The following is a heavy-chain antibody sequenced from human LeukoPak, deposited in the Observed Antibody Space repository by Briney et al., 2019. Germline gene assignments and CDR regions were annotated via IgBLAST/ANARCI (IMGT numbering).Heavy chain of an antibody. Sequence: TGGSLRLSCAASGFTFSDYYMIWIRQAPGKGLEWVSYITGSSTYTNYADSVKGRFTISRDNAKNSLYLQMNSLRAEDTAVYYCARISGSYVFDYWGQGTLVTVSS. CDR1: GFTFSDYY. V-gene: IGHV3-11*03. D-gene: IGHD1-26*01. CDR2: ITGSSTYT. CDR3: ARISGSYVFDY. J-gene: IGHJ4*02.